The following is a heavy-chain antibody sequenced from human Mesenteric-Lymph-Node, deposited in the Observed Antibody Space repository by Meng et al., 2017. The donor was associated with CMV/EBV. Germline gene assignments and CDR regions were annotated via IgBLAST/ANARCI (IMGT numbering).Heavy chain of an antibody. CDR3: ARGHAVSGYYYYYDMDV. CDR1: GGSISRYY. Sequence: SETLSLTCSVSGGSISRYYWSWIRQPPGKGLEWIGYIYYSGSTNYNPSLKGRVTISVDTSKNQFSLKLSSVTAADTAVYYCARGHAVSGYYYYYDMDVWGQGTTVTVSS. D-gene: IGHD6-19*01. J-gene: IGHJ6*02. V-gene: IGHV4-59*01. CDR2: IYYSGST.